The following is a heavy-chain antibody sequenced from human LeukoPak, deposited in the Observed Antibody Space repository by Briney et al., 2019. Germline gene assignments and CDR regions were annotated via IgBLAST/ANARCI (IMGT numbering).Heavy chain of an antibody. CDR2: IYYSGST. Sequence: SETLSLTCAVYGGSFSGYYWSWIRQPPGKGLEWIGYIYYSGSTNYNPSLKSRVTISVDTSKNQFSLTLSSVTAADTAVYYCARAKSGWYSSVAFDIWGQGTMVTVSS. CDR3: ARAKSGWYSSVAFDI. V-gene: IGHV4-59*01. J-gene: IGHJ3*02. D-gene: IGHD6-19*01. CDR1: GGSFSGYY.